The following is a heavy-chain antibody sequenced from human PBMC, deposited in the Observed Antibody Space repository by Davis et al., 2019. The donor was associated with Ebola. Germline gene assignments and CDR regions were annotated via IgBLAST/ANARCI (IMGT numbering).Heavy chain of an antibody. V-gene: IGHV3-7*01. Sequence: GESLKISCAASGFTFSSYWMSWVRQAPGKGLEWVANIKQDGSEKYYVDSVKGRFTISRDNAKNSLSLEMNSLRAEDTAVYYCARSSTVTRLAYWGQGTLVTVSS. CDR3: ARSSTVTRLAY. CDR2: IKQDGSEK. D-gene: IGHD4-17*01. CDR1: GFTFSSYW. J-gene: IGHJ4*02.